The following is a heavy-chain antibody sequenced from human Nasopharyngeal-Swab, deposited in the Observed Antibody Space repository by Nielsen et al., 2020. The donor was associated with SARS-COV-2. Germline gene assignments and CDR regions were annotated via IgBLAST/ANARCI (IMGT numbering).Heavy chain of an antibody. CDR2: IGGVGSPT. Sequence: GESLKISCAASEFTFRTYAMSWVRQAPGKGLEWVSAIGGVGSPTFYADSVKGRFTISRDNSKNTVFLQMNSLRAEDTAIYSCASWAGSSRDYYGPLDYWGQGNLVTVSS. CDR1: EFTFRTYA. J-gene: IGHJ4*02. V-gene: IGHV3-23*01. CDR3: ASWAGSSRDYYGPLDY. D-gene: IGHD6-25*01.